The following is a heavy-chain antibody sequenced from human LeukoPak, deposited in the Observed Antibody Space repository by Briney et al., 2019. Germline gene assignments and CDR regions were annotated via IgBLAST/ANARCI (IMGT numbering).Heavy chain of an antibody. V-gene: IGHV4-4*07. Sequence: KSSETLSLTCTVSGGSISSYYWSWIRQPAGKGLEWIGRIYTSGSTNYNPSLKSRVTMLVDTPKNQFSLKLSSVAAADTAVYYCARGAGYSGYGYWGQGTLVTVSS. D-gene: IGHD5-12*01. CDR1: GGSISSYY. CDR2: IYTSGST. J-gene: IGHJ4*02. CDR3: ARGAGYSGYGY.